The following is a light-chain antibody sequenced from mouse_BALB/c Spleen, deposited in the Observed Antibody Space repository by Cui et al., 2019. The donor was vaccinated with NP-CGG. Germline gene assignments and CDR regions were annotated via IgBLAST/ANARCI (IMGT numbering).Light chain of an antibody. V-gene: IGLV1*01. J-gene: IGLJ1*01. CDR3: ALWYSNHWV. CDR1: IGAVTTSNY. CDR2: GTN. Sequence: QAVVTQESALTTSPGETVTLTCRSSIGAVTTSNYANWVQEKPDHLFTGLIGGTNNRVPGVPARFSGSLIGDKAALTITGAQTEDEAIYFCALWYSNHWVFSGGTKLTVL.